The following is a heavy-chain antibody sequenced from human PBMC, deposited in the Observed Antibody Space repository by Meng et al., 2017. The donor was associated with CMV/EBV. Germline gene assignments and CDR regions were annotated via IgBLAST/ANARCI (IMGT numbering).Heavy chain of an antibody. CDR2: INPASGDT. Sequence: SGSTFTAYYIHWARQAPGQGLEWMGWINPASGDTILAQKFQGRVTMTRDTSLTTAYMELNRLRSDDTAVYYCATSSVEVMIYAGLDYWGQGTLVTVSS. CDR3: ATSSVEVMIYAGLDY. J-gene: IGHJ4*02. V-gene: IGHV1-2*02. CDR1: GSTFTAYY. D-gene: IGHD2/OR15-2a*01.